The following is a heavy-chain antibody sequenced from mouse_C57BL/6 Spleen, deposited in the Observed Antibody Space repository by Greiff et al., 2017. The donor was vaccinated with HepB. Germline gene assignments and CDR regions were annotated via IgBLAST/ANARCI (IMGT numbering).Heavy chain of an antibody. D-gene: IGHD3-2*02. V-gene: IGHV1-53*01. Sequence: QVQLKQPGTELVKPGASVKLSCKASGYTFTSYWMHWVKQRPGQGLEWIGNINPSNGGTNYNEKFKSKATLTVDKSSSTAYMQLSSLTSEDSAVYYCARDGQLRLTWFAYWGQGTLVTVSA. CDR3: ARDGQLRLTWFAY. CDR2: INPSNGGT. CDR1: GYTFTSYW. J-gene: IGHJ3*01.